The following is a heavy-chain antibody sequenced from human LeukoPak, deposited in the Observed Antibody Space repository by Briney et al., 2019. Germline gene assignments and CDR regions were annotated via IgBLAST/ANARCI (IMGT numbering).Heavy chain of an antibody. D-gene: IGHD3-10*01. J-gene: IGHJ5*02. V-gene: IGHV1-8*01. CDR1: GYTFTNYD. CDR2: MNPNSGNT. Sequence: ASVKVSCRASGYTFTNYDINWVRLATGQGLEWMGWMNPNSGNTGYAQKFQGRVTMTRNTSVSTAYMDLSSLRSEDTAVYYCARGSSGDYSVSGSAWFDPWGQGTLVTVSS. CDR3: ARGSSGDYSVSGSAWFDP.